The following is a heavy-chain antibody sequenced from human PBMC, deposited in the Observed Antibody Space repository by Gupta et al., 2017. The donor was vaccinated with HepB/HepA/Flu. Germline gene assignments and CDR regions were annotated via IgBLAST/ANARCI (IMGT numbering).Heavy chain of an antibody. D-gene: IGHD3-10*01. CDR3: ARDRWFGESESYYFDY. CDR1: GFTFSRSG. Sequence: QVQLVESGGGVVQPERSLRLSCAASGFTFSRSGMHWVGPAPGKGLEWVAVIWYDGSNKYYADSVKGRFTISRDNSKNTLYLQMNSLRAEDTAVYYCARDRWFGESESYYFDYWGQGTLVTVSS. V-gene: IGHV3-33*01. CDR2: IWYDGSNK. J-gene: IGHJ4*02.